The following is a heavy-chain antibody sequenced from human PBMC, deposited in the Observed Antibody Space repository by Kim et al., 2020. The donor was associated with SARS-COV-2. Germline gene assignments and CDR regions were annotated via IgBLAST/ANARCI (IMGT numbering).Heavy chain of an antibody. CDR3: AREGPPSRDAFDI. J-gene: IGHJ3*02. Sequence: SETLSLTCTVSGGSISSGGYYWSWIRQHPGKGLEWIGYIYYSGSTYYNPSLKSRVTISVDTSKNQFSLKLSSVTAADTAVYYCAREGPPSRDAFDIWGQGTMVTVSS. CDR2: IYYSGST. CDR1: GGSISSGGYY. V-gene: IGHV4-31*03.